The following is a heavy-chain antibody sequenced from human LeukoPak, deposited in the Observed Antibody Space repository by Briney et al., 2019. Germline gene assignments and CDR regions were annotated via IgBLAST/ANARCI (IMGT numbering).Heavy chain of an antibody. CDR3: ARHSYGDYSRYYYYMDV. CDR2: IYYSGST. Sequence: PSETLSLTCTVSGGSISSSSYYWGWIRQPPGRGLEWIGSIYYSGSTYYNPSLKSRVTISVDTSKNQFSLKLSSVTAADTAVHYCARHSYGDYSRYYYYMDVWGKGTTVTVSS. J-gene: IGHJ6*03. V-gene: IGHV4-39*01. CDR1: GGSISSSSYY. D-gene: IGHD4-17*01.